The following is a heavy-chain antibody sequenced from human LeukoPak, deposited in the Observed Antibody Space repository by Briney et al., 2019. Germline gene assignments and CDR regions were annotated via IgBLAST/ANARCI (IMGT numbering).Heavy chain of an antibody. CDR3: ARKRDGMDV. V-gene: IGHV1-69*04. J-gene: IGHJ6*02. Sequence: ASVKVSCKTSGYTFTIYGVTWVRQAPGQGLEWMGRNIPILGIANYAQKFQGRVTITADKSTSTAYMELSSLRSEDTAVYYCARKRDGMDVWGQGTTVTVSS. CDR1: GYTFTIYG. CDR2: NIPILGIA.